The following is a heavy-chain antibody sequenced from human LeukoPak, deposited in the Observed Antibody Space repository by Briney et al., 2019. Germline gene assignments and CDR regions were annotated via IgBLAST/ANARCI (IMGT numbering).Heavy chain of an antibody. CDR3: ARSVIVADTTRGFDY. CDR1: GFTFSSFW. CDR2: IKQDGSEK. V-gene: IGHV3-7*01. D-gene: IGHD2/OR15-2a*01. J-gene: IGHJ4*02. Sequence: GGSLRLSCAASGFTFSSFWMRWVRQAPGKGLELVANIKQDGSEKYYVDSVQGRFTISRDNAKNSLYLQMNSLRAEDTAVYYCARSVIVADTTRGFDYWGQGILVTVSS.